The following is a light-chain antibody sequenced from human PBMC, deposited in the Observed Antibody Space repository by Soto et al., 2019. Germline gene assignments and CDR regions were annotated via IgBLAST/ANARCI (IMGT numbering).Light chain of an antibody. CDR2: VAS. CDR1: QDISNY. J-gene: IGKJ2*01. CDR3: QQLKSYTT. V-gene: IGKV1-9*01. Sequence: DIQLTQSPSFLSASVGDRVSITCRASQDISNYLAWYQQKPGKAPKLLIYVASTLQSGIPSRFSGSGSGTEFTLTISSLQPEDIATYYCQQLKSYTTFGQGTKLEIK.